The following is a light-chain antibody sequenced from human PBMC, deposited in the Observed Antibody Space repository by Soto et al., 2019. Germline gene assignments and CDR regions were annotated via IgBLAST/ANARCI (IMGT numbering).Light chain of an antibody. V-gene: IGLV1-51*01. CDR3: GTWDGSLSVVV. J-gene: IGLJ2*01. CDR2: DND. Sequence: QSVLTQPPSVSAAPGQTVSISCSGSNSNIGSQYISWFQQFPGAAPKLLIYDNDKRPSGIPDRFSGSKSGTSATLGITGLQTGDEADYYCGTWDGSLSVVVFGGGTKVTVL. CDR1: NSNIGSQY.